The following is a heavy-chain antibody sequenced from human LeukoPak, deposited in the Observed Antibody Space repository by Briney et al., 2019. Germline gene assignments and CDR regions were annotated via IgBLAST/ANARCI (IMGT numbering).Heavy chain of an antibody. Sequence: PGGSLRLSCVASGFSFSSYAMSWVRQTPGKGLEWVSGISSSGDSTYYADSVKGRFTISRDTSKNTVYLQMNNLRVEDTAVYSCSILAVASDFDYWGQGTLVTVSS. CDR2: ISSSGDST. V-gene: IGHV3-23*01. J-gene: IGHJ4*02. CDR1: GFSFSSYA. D-gene: IGHD6-19*01. CDR3: SILAVASDFDY.